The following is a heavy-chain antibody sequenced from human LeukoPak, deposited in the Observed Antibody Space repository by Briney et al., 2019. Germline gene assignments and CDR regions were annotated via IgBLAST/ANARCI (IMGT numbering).Heavy chain of an antibody. J-gene: IGHJ5*02. D-gene: IGHD6-19*01. CDR2: IYTSGST. CDR1: GGSISSYY. CDR3: ARDTAPSECGSGCEEGRFDP. V-gene: IGHV4-4*07. Sequence: SETLSLTCTVSGGSISSYYWSWIRQPAGKGLEWIGRIYTSGSTNYNPSLKSRVTMSVDTSKNQFSLKLSSVTAADTAVYYCARDTAPSECGSGCEEGRFDPWGQGTLVTVSS.